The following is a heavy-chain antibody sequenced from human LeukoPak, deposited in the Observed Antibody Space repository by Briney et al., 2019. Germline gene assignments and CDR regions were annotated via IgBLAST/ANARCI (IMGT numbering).Heavy chain of an antibody. D-gene: IGHD1-7*01. J-gene: IGHJ4*02. CDR3: AREGETGTTYLSFDY. CDR1: GGTFSSYA. CDR2: IIPILGIA. V-gene: IGHV1-69*04. Sequence: ASVKVSCKASGGTFSSYAISWVRQAPGQGLEWMGRIIPILGIANYAQKFQGRVTITADKSTSTAYMELSSLRSEDTAVYYCAREGETGTTYLSFDYWGQGILVTASS.